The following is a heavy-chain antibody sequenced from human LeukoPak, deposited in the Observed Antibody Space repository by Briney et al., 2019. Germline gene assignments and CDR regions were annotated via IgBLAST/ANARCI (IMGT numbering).Heavy chain of an antibody. CDR3: ARLSAAIPRWFDL. J-gene: IGHJ5*02. D-gene: IGHD2-2*02. CDR1: GGSITSNTYY. Sequence: SETLSLTCTVSGGSITSNTYYWGWIRQPPGEGLEWLGHTYHSGNTYYKSSLKSRVNISADTSRNQFSLKLSSVTAADTAVYYCARLSAAIPRWFDLWGQGTLVTVSA. V-gene: IGHV4-39*01. CDR2: TYHSGNT.